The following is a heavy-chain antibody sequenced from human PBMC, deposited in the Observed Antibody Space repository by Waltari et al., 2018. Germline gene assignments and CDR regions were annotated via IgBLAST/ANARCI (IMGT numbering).Heavy chain of an antibody. V-gene: IGHV3-30*02. CDR2: IRYDGSNK. CDR3: AKPHDYGDYDWYFDL. D-gene: IGHD4-17*01. CDR1: GFTFSSYG. Sequence: QVQLVESGGGVVQPGGSLRLSCAASGFTFSSYGMHGVRQAPGKGLEWVAFIRYDGSNKYYADSVKGRFTISRDNSKNTLYLQMNSLRAEDTAVYYCAKPHDYGDYDWYFDLWGRGTLVTVSS. J-gene: IGHJ2*01.